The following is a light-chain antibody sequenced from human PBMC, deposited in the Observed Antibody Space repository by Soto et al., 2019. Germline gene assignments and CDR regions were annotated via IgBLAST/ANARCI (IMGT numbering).Light chain of an antibody. CDR3: QQYGSSPHT. J-gene: IGKJ2*01. V-gene: IGKV3-20*01. CDR2: GAS. Sequence: EIVLTQSPGTLSLSPGERATLSCRASQSVSSSYLAWYQHKPGQAPRLLIYGASSRATGIPDRFSGSGSGTDFTLTISRMVPEDYAVYYCQQYGSSPHTFGQRTKLEIK. CDR1: QSVSSSY.